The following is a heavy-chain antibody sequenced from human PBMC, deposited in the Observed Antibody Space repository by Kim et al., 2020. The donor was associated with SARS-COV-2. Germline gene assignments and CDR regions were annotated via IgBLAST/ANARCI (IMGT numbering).Heavy chain of an antibody. Sequence: GGSLRLSCAASGFTFSSYSMNWVRQAPGKGLEWVSSISSSSSYIYYADSVKGRFTISRDNAKNSLYLQMNSLRAEDTAVYYCARAPTTVTTRSGLDYYYYYGMDVWGQGTTVTVSS. CDR2: ISSSSSYI. J-gene: IGHJ6*02. D-gene: IGHD4-17*01. CDR1: GFTFSSYS. CDR3: ARAPTTVTTRSGLDYYYYYGMDV. V-gene: IGHV3-21*01.